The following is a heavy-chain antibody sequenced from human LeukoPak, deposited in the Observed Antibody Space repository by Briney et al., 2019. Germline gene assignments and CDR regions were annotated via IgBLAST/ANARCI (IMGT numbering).Heavy chain of an antibody. J-gene: IGHJ6*02. Sequence: GVSLRRSCAASGFTFSDYYITWTRQAPGKGLEWVSHIAHSGNGMWYADAVKGRFTISRAHAKNLLFLQMDSLRAEDTAVYYCARGHYEMGVWGQGTTVIVSS. CDR2: IAHSGNGM. V-gene: IGHV3-11*01. CDR1: GFTFSDYY. CDR3: ARGHYEMGV.